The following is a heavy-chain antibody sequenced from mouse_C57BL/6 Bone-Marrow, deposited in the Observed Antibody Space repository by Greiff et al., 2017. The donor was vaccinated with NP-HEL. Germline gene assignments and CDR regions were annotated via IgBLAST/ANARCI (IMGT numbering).Heavy chain of an antibody. V-gene: IGHV1-81*01. CDR2: IYPRSGNT. Sequence: QVQLKQSGAELARPGASVKLSCKASGYTFTSYGISWVKQRTGKGLEWIGEIYPRSGNTYYNEKFKGKATLTADKSSSTAYMELRSLTSEDSAVYFCARWAYYSNLWYFDVWGTGTTVTVSS. CDR1: GYTFTSYG. J-gene: IGHJ1*03. D-gene: IGHD2-5*01. CDR3: ARWAYYSNLWYFDV.